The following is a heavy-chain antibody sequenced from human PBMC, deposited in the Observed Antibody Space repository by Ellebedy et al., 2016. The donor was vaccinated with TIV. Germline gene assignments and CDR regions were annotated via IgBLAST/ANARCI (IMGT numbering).Heavy chain of an antibody. CDR2: ILGSGDTT. CDR3: ATWSGEARAFDY. V-gene: IGHV3-23*01. J-gene: IGHJ4*02. D-gene: IGHD3-10*01. Sequence: GESLKISCAASGFTFSTYAMTWVRQAPGKGLEWVSAILGSGDTTSYSDSVKGRFTISRDNSKNTLYLQMSSLRAEDTAVYYCATWSGEARAFDYWGQGTLVTVSS. CDR1: GFTFSTYA.